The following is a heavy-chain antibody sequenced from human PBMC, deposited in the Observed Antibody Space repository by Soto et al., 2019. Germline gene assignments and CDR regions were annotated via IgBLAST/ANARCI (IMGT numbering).Heavy chain of an antibody. CDR2: ISGSGGST. CDR3: AKDYGYRSSWYMDAFDI. V-gene: IGHV3-23*01. D-gene: IGHD6-13*01. CDR1: GFTFSSYA. J-gene: IGHJ3*02. Sequence: PGGSLRRSCASCGFTFSSYAMSWLRQAPGKGLEWVSAISGSGGSTYYADSVKGRFTISRDNSKNTLYLQMNSLRAEDTAVYYCAKDYGYRSSWYMDAFDIWGQGTMVTVSS.